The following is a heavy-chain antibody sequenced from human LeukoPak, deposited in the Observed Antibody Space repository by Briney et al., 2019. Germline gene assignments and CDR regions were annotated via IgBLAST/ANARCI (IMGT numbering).Heavy chain of an antibody. Sequence: ASVKVSCKXSGYTFTSYDINWVPQATGQGLEWMGWMNPNSGNTGYSQKFQGRVTMTRNTSISTAYMELSSLRSEDTAVYYCAVDTAMVTPLDYWGQGTLVTVSS. CDR1: GYTFTSYD. CDR2: MNPNSGNT. V-gene: IGHV1-8*01. CDR3: AVDTAMVTPLDY. D-gene: IGHD5-18*01. J-gene: IGHJ4*02.